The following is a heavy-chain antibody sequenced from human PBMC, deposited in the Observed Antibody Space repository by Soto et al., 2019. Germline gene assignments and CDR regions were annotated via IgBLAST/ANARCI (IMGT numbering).Heavy chain of an antibody. D-gene: IGHD2-2*01. V-gene: IGHV1-18*04. CDR3: ASVVIVVPAATVYCMDV. CDR1: GYTFTSYG. CDR2: ISAYNGNT. Sequence: QVQLVQSGAEVKKPGASVKVSCKASGYTFTSYGLSWVRQAPGQGLEWMGWISAYNGNTNYAQKLQGRVTMTTDTCTRTAYMELRSLRSEDTAVYYCASVVIVVPAATVYCMDVWGRGTTVTVSS. J-gene: IGHJ6*02.